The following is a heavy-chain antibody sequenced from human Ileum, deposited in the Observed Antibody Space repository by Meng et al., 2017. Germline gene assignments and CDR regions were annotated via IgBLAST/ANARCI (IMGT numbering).Heavy chain of an antibody. CDR3: ARVASSGTFGDWFDP. V-gene: IGHV1-8*01. CDR1: GYTFTSYD. D-gene: IGHD3-10*01. J-gene: IGHJ5*02. CDR2: MSPNSGNT. Sequence: QVQPVQSEAEVTKPGASVNVSCRASGYTFTSYDIHWVRQAPGQGLEWMGWMSPNSGNTGYSQNFQGRVTLTRSTPLRTVYMELSSLQSEDTAVYYCARVASSGTFGDWFDPWGQGTLVTVSS.